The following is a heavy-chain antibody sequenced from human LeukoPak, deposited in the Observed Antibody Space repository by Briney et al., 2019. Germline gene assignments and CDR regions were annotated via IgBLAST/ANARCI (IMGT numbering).Heavy chain of an antibody. D-gene: IGHD3-22*01. CDR3: AKRARDLGGYYNWFDP. V-gene: IGHV3-30*18. CDR1: GCTFSTYG. CDR2: ISDGGSAI. Sequence: AGSLRLSCAASGCTFSTYGMHWVRQAPAKGLEWVTFISDGGSAIHYADSVKGRFTISRDNSKNTLYLEMNSLRPEDTAMYYCAKRARDLGGYYNWFDPWGQGTLVTVS. J-gene: IGHJ5*02.